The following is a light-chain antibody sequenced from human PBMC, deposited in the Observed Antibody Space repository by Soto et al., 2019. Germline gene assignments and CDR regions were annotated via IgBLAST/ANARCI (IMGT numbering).Light chain of an antibody. CDR3: CSYAGSYTYV. CDR1: SRDVGYYKY. J-gene: IGLJ1*01. V-gene: IGLV2-11*01. CDR2: DVN. Sequence: QSVLTQHRSVSGSPGQSVTISCTGNSRDVGYYKYVSWYQQHPGKAPKLMIYDVNKRPSGVTDRFSGSKSDNTASLTISGLQTEDEADYYCCSYAGSYTYVFGNGTKVTVL.